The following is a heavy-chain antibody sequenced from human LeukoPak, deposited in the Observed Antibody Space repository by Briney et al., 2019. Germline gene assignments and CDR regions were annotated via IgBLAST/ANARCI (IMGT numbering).Heavy chain of an antibody. V-gene: IGHV1-46*01. CDR2: INPSGGST. J-gene: IGHJ6*03. CDR1: GYTFTNYY. CDR3: ARDAIYDSSGYYYARHYYYMDV. Sequence: ASVKVSCKASGYTFTNYYMHWVRQAPGQGLEWMGIINPSGGSTSYAQKFQGRVTMTRDTSTSTVYMELSSLRSEDTAMYYCARDAIYDSSGYYYARHYYYMDVWGKGTTVTISS. D-gene: IGHD3-22*01.